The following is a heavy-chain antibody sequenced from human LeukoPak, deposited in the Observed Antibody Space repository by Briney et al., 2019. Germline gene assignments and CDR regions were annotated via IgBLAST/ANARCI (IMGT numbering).Heavy chain of an antibody. CDR3: ARVLFGTVNWYFDL. CDR1: GGSISSGDYY. V-gene: IGHV4-30-4*01. CDR2: IYYSGST. Sequence: SETLSLTCTVSGGSISSGDYYWSWIRQPPGKGLEWIGYIYYSGSTYYNPSLKSRVTISVDTSKNQFSLKLSSVTAADTAVYYCARVLFGTVNWYFDLWGRGTLVTVSS. D-gene: IGHD4-11*01. J-gene: IGHJ2*01.